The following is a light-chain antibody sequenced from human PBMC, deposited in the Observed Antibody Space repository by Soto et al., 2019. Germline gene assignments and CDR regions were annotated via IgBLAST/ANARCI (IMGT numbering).Light chain of an antibody. Sequence: DIQMTQSPSTLSASVGDTVTVTCRASQSVSGRLAWYQQKPGEAPKLLIYDASALPRGVPSRFSGSGSGTKVTLAIASLQPDDFATYYCHQYETFSGTFGPGTKVEI. CDR2: DAS. CDR3: HQYETFSGT. V-gene: IGKV1-5*01. CDR1: QSVSGR. J-gene: IGKJ1*01.